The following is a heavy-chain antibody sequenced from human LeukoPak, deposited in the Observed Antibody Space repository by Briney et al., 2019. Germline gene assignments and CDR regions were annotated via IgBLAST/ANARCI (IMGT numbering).Heavy chain of an antibody. CDR3: ATAFWEYYFDY. D-gene: IGHD3-3*01. CDR1: GGSISSYY. CDR2: IYFSGST. V-gene: IGHV4-59*01. J-gene: IGHJ4*02. Sequence: SETLSLTCTVSGGSISSYYWSWIRQPPGKGLEWIGYIYFSGSTNYNPSLKSRVTISVDTSKNQFSLKLSSVTAADTAVYYCATAFWEYYFDYWGQGTLVTVSS.